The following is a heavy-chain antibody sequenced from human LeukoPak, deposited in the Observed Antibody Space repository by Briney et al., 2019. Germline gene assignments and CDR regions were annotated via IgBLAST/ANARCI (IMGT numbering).Heavy chain of an antibody. CDR1: GYTFTGYW. V-gene: IGHV5-10-1*01. D-gene: IGHD3-10*01. CDR3: ARGSSGSYVGWFDP. J-gene: IGHJ5*02. Sequence: GASVKVSCKASGYTFTGYWINWVRQMPGKGLEWMGRIDPSDSYTNYSPSFQGHVTISADKSISTAYLQWSSLKASDTAMYYCARGSSGSYVGWFDPWGQGTLVTVSS. CDR2: IDPSDSYT.